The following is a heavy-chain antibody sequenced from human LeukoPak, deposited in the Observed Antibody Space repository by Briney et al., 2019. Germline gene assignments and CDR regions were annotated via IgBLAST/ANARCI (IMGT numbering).Heavy chain of an antibody. CDR3: ARESTEVGATGNWFDP. J-gene: IGHJ5*02. Sequence: ASVMVSCKASGYTFTGYYMHWVRQAPGQGLEWMGWINPNSGGTNYAQKFQGRVTMTRDTSISTAYMELSRLRSDDTAVYYCARESTEVGATGNWFDPWGQGTLVTVSS. CDR1: GYTFTGYY. V-gene: IGHV1-2*02. D-gene: IGHD1-26*01. CDR2: INPNSGGT.